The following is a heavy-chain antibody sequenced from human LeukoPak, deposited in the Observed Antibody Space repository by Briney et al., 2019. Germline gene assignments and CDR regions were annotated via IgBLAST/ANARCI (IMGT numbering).Heavy chain of an antibody. CDR3: ASRTIFGVVSEFDY. Sequence: GGSLRLSCAASGFTFSSYAMHWVRQAPGKGLEWVAVISYDGSNKYYADSVKGRFTISRDNAKNSLYLQMNSLRAEDTAVYYCASRTIFGVVSEFDYWGQGALVTVSS. D-gene: IGHD3-3*01. V-gene: IGHV3-30-3*01. J-gene: IGHJ4*02. CDR2: ISYDGSNK. CDR1: GFTFSSYA.